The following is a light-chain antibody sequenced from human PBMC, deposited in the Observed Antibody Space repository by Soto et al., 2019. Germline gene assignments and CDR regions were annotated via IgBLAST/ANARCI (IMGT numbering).Light chain of an antibody. V-gene: IGLV1-44*01. CDR1: SSNIGSNT. Sequence: QSVLTQPPSASGTPGQRVTISCSGSSSNIGSNTVNWYQQLPGTAPKLLIYSNNQRPSGVPERFSGSKSGTSASLAISGRQSEDEADYYCAAWDDSLNGYGFGTGTKVTVL. CDR3: AAWDDSLNGYG. J-gene: IGLJ1*01. CDR2: SNN.